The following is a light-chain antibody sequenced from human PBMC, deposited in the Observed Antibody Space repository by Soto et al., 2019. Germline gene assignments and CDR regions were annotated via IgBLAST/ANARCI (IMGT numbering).Light chain of an antibody. CDR3: QQYNSYPIT. CDR1: QSITTY. J-gene: IGKJ5*01. CDR2: AAS. Sequence: DIPMTQSPSSRSSSVGDRVTITCRASQSITTYLNWYRQKPGKAPKLLIYAASSLQSGVPSRFSGSGSGTEFTLTISSLQPDDFATYYCQQYNSYPITFGQGTRLEIK. V-gene: IGKV1-16*01.